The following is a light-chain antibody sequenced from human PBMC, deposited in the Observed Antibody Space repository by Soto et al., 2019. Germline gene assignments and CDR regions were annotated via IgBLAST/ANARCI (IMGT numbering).Light chain of an antibody. CDR3: QTWGTGIRV. Sequence: QAVVTQSPSASASLGASVKLTCTLDSGHNSYAIAWHQQQPEKGPRYLMKINNDGSHIKGDGIPDRFSGSSSGAERYLTISSLQSEDEADYYCQTWGTGIRVFGGGTKVTVL. V-gene: IGLV4-69*01. CDR1: SGHNSYA. CDR2: INNDGSH. J-gene: IGLJ2*01.